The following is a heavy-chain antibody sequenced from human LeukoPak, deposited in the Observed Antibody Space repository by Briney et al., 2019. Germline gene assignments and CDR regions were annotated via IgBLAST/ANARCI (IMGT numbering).Heavy chain of an antibody. CDR1: GFTFSSYA. D-gene: IGHD6-19*01. Sequence: PGGSLRLSCAASGFTFSSYAMSWVRQAPGKGLEWVSAISGSGTHTYYADSVKGRFPISRDNSKNTPYLQMNSLRAEDTAVYYCAKTSGWPYYFDYWGQGTLVTV. J-gene: IGHJ4*02. CDR3: AKTSGWPYYFDY. CDR2: ISGSGTHT. V-gene: IGHV3-23*01.